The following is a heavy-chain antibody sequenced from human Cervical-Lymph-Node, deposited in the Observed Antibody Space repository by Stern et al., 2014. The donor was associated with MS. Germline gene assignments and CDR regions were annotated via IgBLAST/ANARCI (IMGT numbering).Heavy chain of an antibody. Sequence: QMQLVQSGAEGKKPGASVKVSCQASGYTFTAYYMHWVRQAPGQGLEGMGWINPNSGGTNYAQKFQGWVTMTRDTSITTAYMELSRLRSDDTAVYYCARAGSSDSYGLDVWGQGTTVTVSS. CDR3: ARAGSSDSYGLDV. J-gene: IGHJ6*02. D-gene: IGHD6-6*01. V-gene: IGHV1-2*04. CDR2: INPNSGGT. CDR1: GYTFTAYY.